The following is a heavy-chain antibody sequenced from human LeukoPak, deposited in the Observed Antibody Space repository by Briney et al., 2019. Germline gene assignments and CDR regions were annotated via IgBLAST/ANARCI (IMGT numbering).Heavy chain of an antibody. Sequence: SETLSLTCAVYGGSFSDYYWTWIRQPPGKGLEWIGEINHSGSPNNNPSLKSRVSISFDTSKNQFSLKLTSVTAADTAVYYCARAGSGSYYNEDFNWFDPWGQGTLVTVSS. CDR1: GGSFSDYY. J-gene: IGHJ5*02. V-gene: IGHV4-34*01. D-gene: IGHD3-10*01. CDR2: INHSGSP. CDR3: ARAGSGSYYNEDFNWFDP.